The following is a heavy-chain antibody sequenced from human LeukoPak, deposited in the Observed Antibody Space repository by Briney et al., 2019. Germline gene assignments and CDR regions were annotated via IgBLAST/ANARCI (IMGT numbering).Heavy chain of an antibody. J-gene: IGHJ3*02. D-gene: IGHD3-9*01. CDR3: ARDSEQRYAFDI. V-gene: IGHV4-61*02. CDR2: IHTNGNT. CDR1: GGSIIRGSYY. Sequence: SETLSLTCTVSGGSIIRGSYYWSWIRQPAGKGLEWIGRIHTNGNTNYNPSLKSRVTISVDTSKNQFSLKLRSVTAADTAVYYRARDSEQRYAFDIWGQGTMVTVSS.